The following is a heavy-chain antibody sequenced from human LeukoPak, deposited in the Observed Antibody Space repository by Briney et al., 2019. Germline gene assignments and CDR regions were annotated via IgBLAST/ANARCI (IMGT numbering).Heavy chain of an antibody. Sequence: SETLSLTCTVSGVSISSYYWSWIRQPAGKGLEWIRRICTSGSTNYHPSLKSRVTMSVDKSKHQFSLKLSSVTAADSAVYYCAIRSSGYYDYWGQGTLVTVSS. CDR2: ICTSGST. J-gene: IGHJ4*02. D-gene: IGHD3-22*01. CDR3: AIRSSGYYDY. V-gene: IGHV4-4*07. CDR1: GVSISSYY.